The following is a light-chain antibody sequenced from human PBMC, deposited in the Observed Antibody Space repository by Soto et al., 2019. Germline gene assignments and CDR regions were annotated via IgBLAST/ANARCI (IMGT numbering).Light chain of an antibody. CDR3: QQYGRSPRT. J-gene: IGKJ1*01. V-gene: IGKV3-20*01. Sequence: EIVLTQSPGTLSLSPGERATLSCRASQSVDSSYLAWYQQKLGQAPRLLIYGASSRATGIPDRFSGSGSATDFTLTISRLEPEDFAVYYCQQYGRSPRTFGQGTKVEIK. CDR1: QSVDSSY. CDR2: GAS.